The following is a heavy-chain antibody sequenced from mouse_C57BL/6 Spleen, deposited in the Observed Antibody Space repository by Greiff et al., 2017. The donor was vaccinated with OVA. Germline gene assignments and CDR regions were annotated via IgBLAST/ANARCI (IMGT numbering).Heavy chain of an antibody. CDR1: GYTFTSSW. CDR2: INPSNGST. CDR3: AREVLRDFDY. V-gene: IGHV1-53*01. J-gene: IGHJ2*01. Sequence: VKLQQPGTELVKPGASVKLSCKASGYTFTSSWMHWVQQRPGQGLEWIGNINPSNGSTNYNEKFKSKATLTVDKSSSTAYMQLSSLTSEDSAVYYCAREVLRDFDYWGQGTTLTVSS. D-gene: IGHD2-12*01.